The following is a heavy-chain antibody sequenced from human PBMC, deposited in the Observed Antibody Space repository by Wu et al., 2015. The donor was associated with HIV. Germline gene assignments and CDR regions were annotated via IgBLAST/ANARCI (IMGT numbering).Heavy chain of an antibody. D-gene: IGHD3-22*01. J-gene: IGHJ4*02. V-gene: IGHV1-69*13. CDR2: IIPIFGTA. CDR3: ARNGGGYDSSGYYSDY. CDR1: GGTFSSYT. Sequence: QVQLVQSGAEVKKPGSSVKVSCKASGGTFSSYTISWVRQAPGQGLEWMGRIIPIFGTANYAQKFQGRVTITADESTSTAYMELSSLRSEDTAVYYCARNGGGYDSSGYYSDYWGQGTLVTVSS.